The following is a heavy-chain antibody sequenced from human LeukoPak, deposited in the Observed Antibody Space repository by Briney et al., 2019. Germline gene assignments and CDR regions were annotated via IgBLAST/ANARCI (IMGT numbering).Heavy chain of an antibody. CDR1: GGSISSYY. J-gene: IGHJ4*02. Sequence: SETLSLTCTVSGGSISSYYWSWVRQPAGKGLEWIGRISSSGSTNYNPSLKSRVTISVDTSKNQFSLKLSSVTAADTAVYYCARSFRGTTGRPVDHWGQGTLVTVSS. V-gene: IGHV4-4*07. CDR3: ARSFRGTTGRPVDH. D-gene: IGHD1-7*01. CDR2: ISSSGST.